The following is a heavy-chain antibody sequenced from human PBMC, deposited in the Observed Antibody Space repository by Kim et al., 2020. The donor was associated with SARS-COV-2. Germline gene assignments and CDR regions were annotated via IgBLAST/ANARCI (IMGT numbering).Heavy chain of an antibody. J-gene: IGHJ5*02. CDR1: GGTFSSYA. Sequence: SVKVSCKASGGTFSSYAISWVRQAPGQGLEWMGGIIPIFGTANYAQKFQGRVTITADESTSTAYMELSSLRSEDTAVYYCARDQGGVGGWGSGEPQYYYDSSGLGTNWFDPWGQGTLVTVSS. CDR3: ARDQGGVGGWGSGEPQYYYDSSGLGTNWFDP. V-gene: IGHV1-69*13. D-gene: IGHD3-22*01. CDR2: IIPIFGTA.